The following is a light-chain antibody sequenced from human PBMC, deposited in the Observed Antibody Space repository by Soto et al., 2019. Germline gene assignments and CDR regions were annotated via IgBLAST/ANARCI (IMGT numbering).Light chain of an antibody. CDR3: QSYDSSLTGGI. J-gene: IGLJ2*01. Sequence: HSVLTQPPSVSGAPGQSVTISCTGSSSNIGAGYDVHWYQQLPGTAPKLLIYSNNNRPSGVPDRFSGSKSGTSASLAITGLQAEDEADYYCQSYDSSLTGGIFGGGTKLTVL. CDR1: SSNIGAGYD. V-gene: IGLV1-40*01. CDR2: SNN.